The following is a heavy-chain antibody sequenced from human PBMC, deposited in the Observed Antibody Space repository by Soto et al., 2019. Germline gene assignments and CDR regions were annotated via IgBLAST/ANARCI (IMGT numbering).Heavy chain of an antibody. CDR3: AKVPVYDYVWGTYYYFDY. CDR1: GFTFNNYA. CDR2: ISGGGSST. Sequence: GSLRLSCAASGFTFNNYAMSWVRQAPGKGLEWVSSISGGGSSTYYADSVKGRFTISRDNSKNTLYLQMNSLRAEDTAVYYCAKVPVYDYVWGTYYYFDYWGRGALVTVSS. V-gene: IGHV3-23*01. J-gene: IGHJ4*02. D-gene: IGHD3-16*01.